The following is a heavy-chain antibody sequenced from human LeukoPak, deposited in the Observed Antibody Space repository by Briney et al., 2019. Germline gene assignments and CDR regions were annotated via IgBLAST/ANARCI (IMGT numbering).Heavy chain of an antibody. D-gene: IGHD3-22*01. V-gene: IGHV3-23*01. J-gene: IGHJ3*02. CDR3: AKEVTMIVVFAFDI. CDR2: ISDSGSST. Sequence: PGGSLRLSCAASGFTFSSYAMSWVRQAPGKGLQWVSTISDSGSSTYYADSVKGRFTISRDNSKNTLYLQMNSLRAEDTAVYYCAKEVTMIVVFAFDIWGQGTMVTVSS. CDR1: GFTFSSYA.